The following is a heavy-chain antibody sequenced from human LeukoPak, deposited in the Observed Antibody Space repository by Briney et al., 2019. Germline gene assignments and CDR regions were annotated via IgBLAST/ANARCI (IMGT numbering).Heavy chain of an antibody. CDR1: GYTFTSYA. Sequence: ASVKVSCTASGYTFTSYAMHWVRQAPGQRLEWMGWINAGNGNTKYSQKFQGRVTITRDTSASTAYMELSSLRSEDTAVYYCARDRVVGATVLNYWGQGTLVTVSS. CDR3: ARDRVVGATVLNY. V-gene: IGHV1-3*01. D-gene: IGHD1-26*01. CDR2: INAGNGNT. J-gene: IGHJ4*02.